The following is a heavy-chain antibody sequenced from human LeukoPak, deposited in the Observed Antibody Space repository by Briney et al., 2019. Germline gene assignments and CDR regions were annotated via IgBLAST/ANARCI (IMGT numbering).Heavy chain of an antibody. CDR3: AREGVDYEILTGWLPYYFDY. CDR1: GFTVGDYG. D-gene: IGHD3-9*01. CDR2: LRSKAYGGTK. V-gene: IGHV3-49*03. J-gene: IGHJ4*02. Sequence: PGRSLRLSCTASGFTVGDYGVSWFRQAPGKGLEWVGFLRSKAYGGTKEYAASVKGRFTISRDDSKSIAYLQMNSLKTEDTAVYYCAREGVDYEILTGWLPYYFDYWGQGTLVTVSS.